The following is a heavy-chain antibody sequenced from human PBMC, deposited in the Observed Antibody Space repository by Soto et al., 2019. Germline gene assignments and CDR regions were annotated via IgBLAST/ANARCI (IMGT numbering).Heavy chain of an antibody. V-gene: IGHV3-13*01. CDR1: GFTFSSYD. J-gene: IGHJ4*02. CDR2: IGTAGDT. CDR3: ARDQDSSGSLDY. Sequence: GGSLRLSCAASGFTFSSYDMHWVRQATGKGLEWVSAIGTAGDTYYPGSVKGRFTISRENAKNSLYLQMNSLRAGDTAVYYCARDQDSSGSLDYWGQGTLVTVSS. D-gene: IGHD3-22*01.